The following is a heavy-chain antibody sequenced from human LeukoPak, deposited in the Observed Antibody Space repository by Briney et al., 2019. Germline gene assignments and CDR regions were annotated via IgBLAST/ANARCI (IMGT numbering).Heavy chain of an antibody. D-gene: IGHD3-10*01. CDR1: GYTFTSYG. V-gene: IGHV1-18*01. J-gene: IGHJ4*02. CDR2: ISAYNCNT. Sequence: ASVKVSCKSSGYTFTSYGISWVRQAPGQGLEWMGWISAYNCNTNYAQKLQGRVTMTTDTSTSTAYMELRSLRSDDTAVYYCARAPITMVISYWGQGTLVTVSS. CDR3: ARAPITMVISY.